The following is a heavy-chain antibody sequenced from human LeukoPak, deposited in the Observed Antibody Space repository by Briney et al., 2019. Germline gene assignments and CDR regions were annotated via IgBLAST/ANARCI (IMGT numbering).Heavy chain of an antibody. Sequence: PSETLSLTCAVYGGSFSGYYWSWIRQPPGKGLEWIGEINHSGSTNYNPSLKSRVTMSVDTSKNQFSLKLSSVTAADTAVYYCATSYDSSGYEDYWGQGTLVTVSS. V-gene: IGHV4-34*01. CDR1: GGSFSGYY. CDR2: INHSGST. J-gene: IGHJ4*02. CDR3: ATSYDSSGYEDY. D-gene: IGHD3-22*01.